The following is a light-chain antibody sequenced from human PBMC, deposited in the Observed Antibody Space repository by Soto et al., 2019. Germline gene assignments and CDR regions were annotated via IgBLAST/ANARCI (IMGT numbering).Light chain of an antibody. CDR2: EVN. V-gene: IGLV2-14*01. CDR1: GSLVGAYAF. J-gene: IGLJ1*01. Sequence: QSVLSQPASVSGSPGQVITICWRGTGSLVGAYAFISWYQQQPGNASKLMIYEVNDRPSGVSDRFSGSKSGASVSLPISGPHTEDEADYYCNSYTSHSTFVFGSGTKVTV. CDR3: NSYTSHSTFV.